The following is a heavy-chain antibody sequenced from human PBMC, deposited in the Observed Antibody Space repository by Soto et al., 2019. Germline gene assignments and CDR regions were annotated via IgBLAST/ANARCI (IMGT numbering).Heavy chain of an antibody. CDR3: ARQHCTNGVCYTRGDASDI. J-gene: IGHJ3*02. CDR2: ISAYNGNT. V-gene: IGHV1-18*01. Sequence: QVQLVQSGAEVKKPGASVKVSCKASGYTFTSYGISWVRQAPGQGLEWMGWISAYNGNTNYAQKLQGRVTMTTDTSTSTAYMELRSLRSDDTAVYYCARQHCTNGVCYTRGDASDIWGQGTMVTVSS. D-gene: IGHD2-8*01. CDR1: GYTFTSYG.